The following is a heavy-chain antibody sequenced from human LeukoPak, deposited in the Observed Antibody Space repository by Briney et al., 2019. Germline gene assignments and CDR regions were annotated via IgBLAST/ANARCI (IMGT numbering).Heavy chain of an antibody. CDR1: GFTFSNYW. Sequence: GGSLRLSCAASGFTFSNYWMSWVRQAPGKGLEWVANIKEDGSEKYYVDSVKGRFTIFRGNAKNSLSLQVNSLSAEDTAVYYCARSRSGYYEDYWGQGTLVTVSS. V-gene: IGHV3-7*01. D-gene: IGHD3-22*01. CDR3: ARSRSGYYEDY. J-gene: IGHJ4*02. CDR2: IKEDGSEK.